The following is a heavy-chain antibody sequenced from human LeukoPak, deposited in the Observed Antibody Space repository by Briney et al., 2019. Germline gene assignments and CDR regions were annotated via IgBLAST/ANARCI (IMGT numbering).Heavy chain of an antibody. Sequence: GASVKVSCKASGYTFTGYYMHWVRQAPGQGLEWMGWINPNSGGTNYAQKFQGRVTMTRDTSISTAYMELSRLRSDDTAVYYCARDPAVSGTYYYDSGSLREPKYSDCWGQGTQVTVSS. D-gene: IGHD3-10*01. V-gene: IGHV1-2*02. J-gene: IGHJ4*02. CDR2: INPNSGGT. CDR1: GYTFTGYY. CDR3: ARDPAVSGTYYYDSGSLREPKYSDC.